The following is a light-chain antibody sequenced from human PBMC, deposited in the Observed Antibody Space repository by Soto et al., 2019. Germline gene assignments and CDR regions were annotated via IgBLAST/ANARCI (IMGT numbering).Light chain of an antibody. CDR2: DAS. V-gene: IGKV3-20*01. Sequence: EIVLTQSPGTLSLSPGERATLSCRASQSVSSNYLAWYQQKPGQAPSLLIYDASSRATGIPDRFSGSGSGKDFTLTIIRLEPEDFAMYYCQQYGSSAPITFGQGTRLEIE. CDR3: QQYGSSAPIT. J-gene: IGKJ5*01. CDR1: QSVSSNY.